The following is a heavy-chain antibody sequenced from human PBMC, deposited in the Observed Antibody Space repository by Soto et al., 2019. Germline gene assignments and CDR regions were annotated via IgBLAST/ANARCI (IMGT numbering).Heavy chain of an antibody. D-gene: IGHD6-13*01. J-gene: IGHJ5*02. CDR1: GYTFTVYY. V-gene: IGHV1-2*02. CDR3: ARWGLAAAGWFDP. Sequence: ASVKVSCKASGYTFTVYYMHWVRQAPGQGLEWMGWINPKSGGTMYPQKFQGRVTMTWDTSISTAYMALTRLRSDDTAVYYCARWGLAAAGWFDPWGQGTLVTVSS. CDR2: INPKSGGT.